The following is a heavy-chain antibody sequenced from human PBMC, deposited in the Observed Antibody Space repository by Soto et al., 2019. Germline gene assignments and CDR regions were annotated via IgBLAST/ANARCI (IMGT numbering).Heavy chain of an antibody. CDR2: ISYDGSNT. CDR3: AKDGNVYSSGWYAPSLDY. D-gene: IGHD6-19*01. CDR1: GFTFSSYG. Sequence: QVQLVESGGGVVQPGRSLRLSCAASGFTFSSYGMHWLCQAPGKGLEWVAVISYDGSNTYYGDTVKGRFTISRDNSKNTLSLQMNSLRAEDTAVYYCAKDGNVYSSGWYAPSLDYWGQGTLVTVSS. V-gene: IGHV3-30*18. J-gene: IGHJ4*02.